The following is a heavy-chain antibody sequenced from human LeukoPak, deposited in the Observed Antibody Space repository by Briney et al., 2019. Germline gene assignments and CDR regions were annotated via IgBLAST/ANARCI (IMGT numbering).Heavy chain of an antibody. CDR3: ARVTTMVRGANPLYYYGMDV. J-gene: IGHJ6*04. D-gene: IGHD3-10*01. V-gene: IGHV4-34*01. Sequence: SETLSLTCAVYGGSFSGYYWSWIRQPPGKGLEWIGEINHSGSTNYNPSLKSRVTISVDTSRNQFSLKLSSVTAADTAVYYCARVTTMVRGANPLYYYGMDVWGKGTTVTVSS. CDR1: GGSFSGYY. CDR2: INHSGST.